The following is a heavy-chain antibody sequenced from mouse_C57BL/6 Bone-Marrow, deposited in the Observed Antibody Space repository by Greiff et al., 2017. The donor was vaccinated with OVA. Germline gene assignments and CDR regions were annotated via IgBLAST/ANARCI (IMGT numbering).Heavy chain of an antibody. J-gene: IGHJ2*01. CDR3: ARVGGYYVDY. CDR2: INYDGSST. D-gene: IGHD1-1*02. CDR1: GFTFSDYY. Sequence: EVQRVESEGGLVQPGSSMKLSCTASGFTFSDYYMAWVRQVPENGLEWVANINYDGSSTYYLDSLKSRFIISSDNAKNILYLQMSSLKSEDTATYYCARVGGYYVDYWGHGTTLTVSS. V-gene: IGHV5-16*01.